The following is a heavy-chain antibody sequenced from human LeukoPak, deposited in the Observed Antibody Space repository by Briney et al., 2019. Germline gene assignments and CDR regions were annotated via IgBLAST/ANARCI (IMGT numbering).Heavy chain of an antibody. V-gene: IGHV3-30-3*01. J-gene: IGHJ4*02. CDR2: ISYDGSNK. CDR3: ARVMVQLSFDY. Sequence: GGSLSLSCAASGFTFSSYAMHWVRQAPGKGLEWVAVISYDGSNKYYADSVKGRFTISRDNSKNTLYLQMNSLRAEDTAVYYCARVMVQLSFDYWGQGTLVTVSS. CDR1: GFTFSSYA. D-gene: IGHD2-8*01.